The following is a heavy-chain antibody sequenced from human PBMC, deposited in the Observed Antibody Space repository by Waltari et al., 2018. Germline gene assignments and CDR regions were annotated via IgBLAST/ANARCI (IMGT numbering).Heavy chain of an antibody. CDR3: TRDGGAESH. CDR1: GFPLSTSN. CDR2: ITNRGGPI. V-gene: IGHV3-48*01. D-gene: IGHD3-16*01. J-gene: IGHJ4*02. Sequence: EEQLVESGGGLVQPGGSLRLSGSASGFPLSTSNMNWVRQAPGKGLEWVSYITNRGGPIYYADSVKGRFTVSRDNDKNSLNLQMNNLRVEDTAVYYCTRDGGAESHWGQGTLVTVTS.